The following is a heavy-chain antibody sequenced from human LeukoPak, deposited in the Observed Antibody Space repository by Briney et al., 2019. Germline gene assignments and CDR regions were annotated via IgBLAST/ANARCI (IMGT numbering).Heavy chain of an antibody. CDR2: INHSGST. V-gene: IGHV4-34*01. CDR1: GGSFSGYY. Sequence: PSETLSLTCAVYGGSFSGYYWSWIRQPPGKGLEWIGEINHSGSTNYNPSLKSRVTISVGTSKNQFSLKLSSVTAADTAVYYCARHRLYRYMGYYYYYMDVWGKGTTVTISS. J-gene: IGHJ6*03. D-gene: IGHD3-16*02. CDR3: ARHRLYRYMGYYYYYMDV.